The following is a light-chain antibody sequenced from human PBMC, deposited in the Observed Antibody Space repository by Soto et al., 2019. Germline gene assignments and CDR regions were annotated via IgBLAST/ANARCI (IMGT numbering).Light chain of an antibody. Sequence: EIVMTQSPATLSMSPGERATLSCRASQSISTKVAWYQQKPGQAPRLLIYGASTRATGVPARFSGSGSGTEFTLTISSLQSEDFAVYYCQQYDNWPPFTFGPGTKVDIK. V-gene: IGKV3-15*01. CDR1: QSISTK. CDR3: QQYDNWPPFT. J-gene: IGKJ3*01. CDR2: GAS.